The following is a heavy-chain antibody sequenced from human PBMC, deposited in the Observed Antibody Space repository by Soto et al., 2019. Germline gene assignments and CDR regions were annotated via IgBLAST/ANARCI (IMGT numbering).Heavy chain of an antibody. CDR1: GGSISSSSYY. CDR2: IYYSGST. D-gene: IGHD6-13*01. J-gene: IGHJ1*01. CDR3: ARHVRTYSSSWYGYFQH. V-gene: IGHV4-39*01. Sequence: SETLSRTCTVSGGSISSSSYYWGWIRQPPGKGLEWIGSIYYSGSTYYNPSLKSRVTISVDTSKNQFSLKLSSVTAADTAVYYCARHVRTYSSSWYGYFQHWGQGTLVTVSS.